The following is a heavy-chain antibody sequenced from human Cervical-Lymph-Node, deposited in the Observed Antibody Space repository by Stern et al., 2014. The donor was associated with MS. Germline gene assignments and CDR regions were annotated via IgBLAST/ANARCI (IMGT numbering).Heavy chain of an antibody. V-gene: IGHV1-46*01. D-gene: IGHD2-15*01. CDR3: ARDMVDADKWFDP. J-gene: IGHJ5*02. CDR2: INPSGGST. Sequence: VQLVESGAEVKKPGASVNVSCKASGYTFTHYHIHSVRQAPGQGLEWMAMINPSGGSTTYGQKFHGRLTVARDTSTSTVYMELRSLRSDDTALYYCARDMVDADKWFDPWGQGTLVTVSS. CDR1: GYTFTHYH.